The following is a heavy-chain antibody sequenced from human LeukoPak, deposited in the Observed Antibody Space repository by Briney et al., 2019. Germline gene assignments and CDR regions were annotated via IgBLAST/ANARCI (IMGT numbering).Heavy chain of an antibody. V-gene: IGHV3-23*01. CDR1: GFTSSSYA. CDR2: ISGSGGST. J-gene: IGHJ4*02. Sequence: GGSLRLSCAASGFTSSSYAMSWVRQAPGKGLEWVSAISGSGGSTYYADSVKGRFTISRDNSKNTLYLQMNSLRAEDTAVYYCAKSDFDWLLKSPFGYWGQGTLVTVSS. CDR3: AKSDFDWLLKSPFGY. D-gene: IGHD3-9*01.